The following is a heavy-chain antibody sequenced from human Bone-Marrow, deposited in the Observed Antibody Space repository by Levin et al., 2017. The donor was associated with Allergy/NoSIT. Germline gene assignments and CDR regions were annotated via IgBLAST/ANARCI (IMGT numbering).Heavy chain of an antibody. J-gene: IGHJ4*02. Sequence: GGSLRLSCEASGFMFSDYGMNWVRQAPGKGLEWVSGISGTGESTQYADSVKGRFAISRNNPRNTLNLQMNSLRVEDTAVYFCVRGHSGWFQEEDYWGQGILVTVSS. CDR2: ISGTGEST. CDR1: GFMFSDYG. D-gene: IGHD6-19*01. V-gene: IGHV3-23*01. CDR3: VRGHSGWFQEEDY.